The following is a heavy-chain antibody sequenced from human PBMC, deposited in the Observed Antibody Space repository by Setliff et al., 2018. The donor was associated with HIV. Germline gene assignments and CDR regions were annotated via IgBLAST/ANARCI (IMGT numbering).Heavy chain of an antibody. V-gene: IGHV4-4*07. J-gene: IGHJ5*02. CDR3: ARCITSVGTRWFDP. CDR2: IYISGTT. Sequence: SISPYYWSWIRQPAGKGLEWIGRIYISGTTNHNPSLKNRVTISVDTSTNQFSLKLRSVTAADTAVYYCARCITSVGTRWFDPWGQGTLVTVSS. CDR1: SISPYY.